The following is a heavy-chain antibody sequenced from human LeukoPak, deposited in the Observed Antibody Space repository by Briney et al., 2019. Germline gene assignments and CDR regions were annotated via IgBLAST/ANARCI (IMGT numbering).Heavy chain of an antibody. Sequence: PGGSLRLSCQVSGFNLNYYRLGWVRQAPGKGLEWVALIHHDESEKYYVDSVKGRFSISRDNAKSSVYLQMDSLRVDDTAVYYCSRWVSQYYFDYWGQGALVSVSS. V-gene: IGHV3-7*01. CDR2: IHHDESEK. CDR1: GFNLNYYR. J-gene: IGHJ4*02. D-gene: IGHD5-24*01. CDR3: SRWVSQYYFDY.